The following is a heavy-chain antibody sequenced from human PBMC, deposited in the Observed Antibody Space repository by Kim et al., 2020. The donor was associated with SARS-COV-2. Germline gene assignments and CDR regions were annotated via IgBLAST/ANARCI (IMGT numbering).Heavy chain of an antibody. V-gene: IGHV3-23*01. CDR3: AKASSRGAYLTYFDY. J-gene: IGHJ4*02. CDR2: ISGSGAPT. D-gene: IGHD1-26*01. CDR1: GFTFNNYA. Sequence: GGSLRLSCAASGFTFNNYAMSWVRQAPGKGLEWVSTISGSGAPTYYADSVKGRFTISRDDSKNTLHLQMNSLRAEDTAVYYGAKASSRGAYLTYFDYWGPGTLVTVSS.